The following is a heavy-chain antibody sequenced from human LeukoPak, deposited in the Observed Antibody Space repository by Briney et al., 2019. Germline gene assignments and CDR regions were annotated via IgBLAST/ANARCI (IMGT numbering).Heavy chain of an antibody. CDR3: AKDRSFIGLDI. D-gene: IGHD1-26*01. CDR2: LNWNGGRT. V-gene: IGHV3-20*04. J-gene: IGHJ3*02. Sequence: TGGSLRLSCAASGFKFDDHGMSWVRQVPGKGLEWVSGLNWNGGRTGYADSVKGRFTISRDNAKNSLYLQMNSLRAEDTAFYYCAKDRSFIGLDIWDQGTMVIVSS. CDR1: GFKFDDHG.